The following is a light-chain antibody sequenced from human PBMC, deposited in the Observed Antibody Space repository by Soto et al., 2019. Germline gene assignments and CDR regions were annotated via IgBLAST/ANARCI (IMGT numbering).Light chain of an antibody. CDR2: GTS. V-gene: IGKV3-20*01. CDR3: QQYGSSIT. Sequence: EIVLTQSPATLSLSPGERATLSCRASQSVNSNLAWYQQKPGQAPRLLIYGTSSRATGIPDRFSGSGSGTDFTLTISRLEPEDFTVFYCQQYGSSITFGQGTRLEIK. J-gene: IGKJ5*01. CDR1: QSVNSN.